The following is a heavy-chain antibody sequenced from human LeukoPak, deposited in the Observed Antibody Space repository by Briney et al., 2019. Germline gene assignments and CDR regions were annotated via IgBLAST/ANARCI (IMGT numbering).Heavy chain of an antibody. V-gene: IGHV4-34*01. CDR3: ARGSTTVADY. D-gene: IGHD4-23*01. Sequence: SETLSLTCTVSGGSIGSYYWSWIRQPPGKGLEWIGEINHSGSTNYNPSLKSRVTISVDTSKNQFSLKLSSVTAADTAVYYCARGSTTVADYWGQGTLVTVSS. J-gene: IGHJ4*02. CDR2: INHSGST. CDR1: GGSIGSYY.